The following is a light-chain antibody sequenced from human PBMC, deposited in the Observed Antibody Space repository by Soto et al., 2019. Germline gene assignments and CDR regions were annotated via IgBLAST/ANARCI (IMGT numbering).Light chain of an antibody. CDR2: GAS. CDR3: QHYNNWLRT. CDR1: QRVSSE. J-gene: IGKJ1*01. V-gene: IGKV3-15*01. Sequence: VVAPSPATLSLSTGARATLYSRATQRVSSELAWYQHKPGQAPRLHIYGASTVATGTPARFRGSGSRTEFTLTISSLQSEDLAGYYCQHYNNWLRTFGQGAKVDVK.